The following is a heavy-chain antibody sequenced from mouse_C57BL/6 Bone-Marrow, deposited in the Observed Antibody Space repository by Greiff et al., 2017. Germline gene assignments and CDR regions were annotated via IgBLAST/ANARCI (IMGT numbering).Heavy chain of an antibody. V-gene: IGHV1-64*01. CDR3: AGGYPWYFDV. J-gene: IGHJ1*03. CDR1: GYTFTSYW. D-gene: IGHD2-2*01. Sequence: QVQLQQPGAELVKPGASVKLSCKASGYTFTSYWMHWVKQRPGQGLEWIGMIHPNSGSTNYNEKFKSKATLTVDKSSSTAYMQLSSLTSEDSEVYYCAGGYPWYFDVWGTGTTVTVSS. CDR2: IHPNSGST.